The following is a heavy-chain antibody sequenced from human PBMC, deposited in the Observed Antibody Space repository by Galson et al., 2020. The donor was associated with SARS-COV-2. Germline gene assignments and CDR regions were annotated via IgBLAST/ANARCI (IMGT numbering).Heavy chain of an antibody. J-gene: IGHJ3*02. Sequence: GESMKISCAASGFTFSSYGMHWVRQAPGKGLEWVAVIWYDGSNNYYADSVKGRFTISRDNSKNTLYLQMNSLRAEDTAVYYCASAFGGVDAFDIWGQGTMVTVSS. CDR2: IWYDGSNN. D-gene: IGHD2-8*02. CDR3: ASAFGGVDAFDI. CDR1: GFTFSSYG. V-gene: IGHV3-33*01.